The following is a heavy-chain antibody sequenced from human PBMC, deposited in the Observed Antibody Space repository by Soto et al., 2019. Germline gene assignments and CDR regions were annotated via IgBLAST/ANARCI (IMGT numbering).Heavy chain of an antibody. J-gene: IGHJ4*02. CDR1: GGSIGSYH. Sequence: SETLSLTCTVSGGSIGSYHWSWVRQPPGKGLEWIASVYYTRTTNYNPSLGSRVTISIDAPENQISLKLTSVTAADTAFYYCARDTVLTGMFDFWGQGTLVTVSS. V-gene: IGHV4-59*01. D-gene: IGHD4-17*01. CDR3: ARDTVLTGMFDF. CDR2: VYYTRTT.